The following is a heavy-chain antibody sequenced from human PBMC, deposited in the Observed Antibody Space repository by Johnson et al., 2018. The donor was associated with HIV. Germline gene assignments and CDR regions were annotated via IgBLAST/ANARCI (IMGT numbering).Heavy chain of an antibody. V-gene: IGHV3-9*01. J-gene: IGHJ3*02. Sequence: VQLLESGGGLVQPGRSLRLSCAASGFTFDDYAMHWVRQAPGKGLEWVSGISWNSGSIGYADSVKGRFTISRDNAKNSLYLQMNSLRAEDTALYYCTRGESAYYESSGYYSDDAFDIWGQGTMVTVSS. D-gene: IGHD3-22*01. CDR2: ISWNSGSI. CDR3: TRGESAYYESSGYYSDDAFDI. CDR1: GFTFDDYA.